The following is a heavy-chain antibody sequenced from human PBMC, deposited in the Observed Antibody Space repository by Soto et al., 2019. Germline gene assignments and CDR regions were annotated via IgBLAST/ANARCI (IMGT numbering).Heavy chain of an antibody. D-gene: IGHD6-19*01. J-gene: IGHJ4*02. Sequence: EVQLLESGGGVVQPGGSLRLSCAASGFSFSSYAMNWVRQAPGKGLEWVSAITTSGGTRYYTDSVKGRFTISRDNSKNTLYLQMASLRADDTAIYYCAKGPLGAVAGTELYFDYWGQGTLVTVSS. CDR3: AKGPLGAVAGTELYFDY. V-gene: IGHV3-23*01. CDR2: ITTSGGTR. CDR1: GFSFSSYA.